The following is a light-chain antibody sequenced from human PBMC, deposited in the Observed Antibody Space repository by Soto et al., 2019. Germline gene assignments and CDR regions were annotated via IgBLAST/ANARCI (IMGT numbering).Light chain of an antibody. CDR2: GAS. CDR3: QQYNNWYT. Sequence: EIVMTQSPATLSVSPGERATLSCRASQSVSSNLAWYQQKPGQAPRLLIYGASTRATGIPARFSGSGSGTEFTLPISILQYEDFAVYYCQQYNNWYTFGQGTKLEIK. V-gene: IGKV3-15*01. J-gene: IGKJ2*01. CDR1: QSVSSN.